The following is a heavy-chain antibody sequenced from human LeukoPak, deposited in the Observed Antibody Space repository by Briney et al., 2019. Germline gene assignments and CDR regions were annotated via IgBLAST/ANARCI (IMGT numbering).Heavy chain of an antibody. CDR2: INPNSGGT. CDR1: AYTFTDYY. J-gene: IGHJ4*02. V-gene: IGHV1-2*06. D-gene: IGHD1-1*01. Sequence: ASVKVCCNAAAYTFTDYYIQWVRQAPGQGLEWMGRINPNSGGTNYAQKVQGRVTMTRDTSISTAYMELTSLTSDDTAVYYCARERWNDYWGQGTLVTVSS. CDR3: ARERWNDY.